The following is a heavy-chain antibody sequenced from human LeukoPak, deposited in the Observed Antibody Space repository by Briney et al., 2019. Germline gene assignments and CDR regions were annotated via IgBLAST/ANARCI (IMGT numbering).Heavy chain of an antibody. D-gene: IGHD6-19*01. J-gene: IGHJ4*02. CDR2: IYYSGST. CDR3: ARRGYSSGWRYFDY. V-gene: IGHV4-59*08. Sequence: SETLSLTCTVSGGSISSYCWSWIRQPPGKGLEWIGYIYYSGSTNYNPSLKSRVTISVDTSKNQFSLKLSSVTAADTAVYYCARRGYSSGWRYFDYWGQGTLVTVSS. CDR1: GGSISSYC.